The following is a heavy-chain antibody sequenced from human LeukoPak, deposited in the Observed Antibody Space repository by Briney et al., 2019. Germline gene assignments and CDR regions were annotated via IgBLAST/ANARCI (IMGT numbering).Heavy chain of an antibody. D-gene: IGHD6-13*01. CDR2: IYYSGST. CDR1: GGSISSSSHY. V-gene: IGHV4-39*01. Sequence: SETLSLTCTVSGGSISSSSHYWGWIRQPPGKGLEWIGSIYYSGSTYYNPSLKSRVTISVDTSKNQFSLKLSSVTAADTAMYYCARAYSSSWYYNWFDPWGQGTLVTVSS. J-gene: IGHJ5*02. CDR3: ARAYSSSWYYNWFDP.